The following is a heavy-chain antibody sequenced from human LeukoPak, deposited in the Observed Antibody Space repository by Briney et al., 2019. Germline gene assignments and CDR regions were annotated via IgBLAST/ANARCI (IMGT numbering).Heavy chain of an antibody. D-gene: IGHD3-10*01. V-gene: IGHV3-23*01. J-gene: IGHJ6*03. CDR3: AKVYGSGSLYYYYYMDV. CDR2: ISGSGGST. Sequence: GGSLRLSCAASGFTVSSNYMSWVRQAPGKGLEWVSAISGSGGSTYYADSVKGRSTISRDNSKNTLYLQMNSLRAEDTAVYYCAKVYGSGSLYYYYYMDVWGKGTTVTVSS. CDR1: GFTVSSNY.